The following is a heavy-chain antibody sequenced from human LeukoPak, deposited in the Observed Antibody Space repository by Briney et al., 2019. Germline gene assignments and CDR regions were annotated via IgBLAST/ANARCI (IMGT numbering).Heavy chain of an antibody. CDR2: IYYSGST. Sequence: SETLSLTCTVSGGSISSYYWSWIRQPPGKGLEWIGYIYYSGSTNYNPSLKSRVTISVDTSKNQFSLKLSSVTAADTAVYYCARGTIAVAGIGYFDYWGQGTLVTVSS. J-gene: IGHJ4*02. CDR3: ARGTIAVAGIGYFDY. D-gene: IGHD6-19*01. V-gene: IGHV4-59*12. CDR1: GGSISSYY.